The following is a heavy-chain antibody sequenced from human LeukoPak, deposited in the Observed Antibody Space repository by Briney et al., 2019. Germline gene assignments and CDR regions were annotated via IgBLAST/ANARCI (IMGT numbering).Heavy chain of an antibody. Sequence: PSETLSLTCAVSGASITSYYWTWIRQPPGKGLEWIGYIYYSGSTNYNPSLKSRITISVDSFKNPFFLKLSPVTAADTAEYYWAGGGGGAKGAFDIWGQGTMVTVSS. J-gene: IGHJ3*02. CDR1: GASITSYY. D-gene: IGHD1-26*01. V-gene: IGHV4-59*12. CDR3: AGGGGGAKGAFDI. CDR2: IYYSGST.